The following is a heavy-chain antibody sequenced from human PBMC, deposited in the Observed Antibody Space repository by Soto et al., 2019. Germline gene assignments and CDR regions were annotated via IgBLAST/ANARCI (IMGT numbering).Heavy chain of an antibody. CDR1: GYSFTSYW. V-gene: IGHV5-51*01. CDR2: IYPGDSDT. D-gene: IGHD6-13*01. J-gene: IGHJ4*02. CDR3: ARHRSRWWEPRIAAAGFDY. Sequence: LGESLKISCKGSGYSFTSYWIGWVRQVPGKGLEWMVIIYPGDSDTRYSPSFQGQVTISADKSISTAYLQWSSLKASDTAMYYGARHRSRWWEPRIAAAGFDYWGQGTLVTVSS.